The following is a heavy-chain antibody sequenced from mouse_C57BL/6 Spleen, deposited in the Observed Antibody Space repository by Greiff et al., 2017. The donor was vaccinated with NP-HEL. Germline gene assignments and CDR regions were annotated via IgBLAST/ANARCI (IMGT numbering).Heavy chain of an antibody. J-gene: IGHJ4*01. CDR1: GYNFTSYW. CDR3: ARDGYSKKDAMDY. CDR2: IDPSDSYT. Sequence: QVQLQQPGAELVRPGTSVKLSCKASGYNFTSYWMHWVKQRPGQGLEWIGVIDPSDSYTNSNQKFKGKANLTVDTSSSTAYMQLSSLTSEDSAVYYCARDGYSKKDAMDYWGQGTSVTVST. D-gene: IGHD2-5*01. V-gene: IGHV1-59*01.